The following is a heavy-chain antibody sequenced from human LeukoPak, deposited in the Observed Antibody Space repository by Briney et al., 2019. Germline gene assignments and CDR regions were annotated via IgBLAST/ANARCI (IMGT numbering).Heavy chain of an antibody. CDR2: INPNSGGT. V-gene: IGHV1-2*02. CDR1: GYTFTGYY. CDR3: ARVGIQLWLTFDY. J-gene: IGHJ4*02. D-gene: IGHD5-18*01. Sequence: GASVKVSCKASGYTFTGYYMHWVRQAPGQGLEWMGWINPNSGGTNYAQKFQGRVTMTRDTSISTAYMELNRLRSDDTAVYYCARVGIQLWLTFDYWGQGTLVTVSS.